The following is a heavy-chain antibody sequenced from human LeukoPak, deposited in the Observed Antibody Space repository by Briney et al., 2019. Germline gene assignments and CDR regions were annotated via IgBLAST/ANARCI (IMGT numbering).Heavy chain of an antibody. CDR3: ARLWMSGTT. CDR1: GGSFSSYY. V-gene: IGHV4-39*01. J-gene: IGHJ5*02. Sequence: PSETLSLTCAVYGGSFSSYYWGWIRQPPGKGLEWIGSIYYSGSTYYNPSLKSRVTISVDTSKNQFSLKLSSVTAADTAVYYCARLWMSGTTWGQGTLVTVSS. D-gene: IGHD1-1*01. CDR2: IYYSGST.